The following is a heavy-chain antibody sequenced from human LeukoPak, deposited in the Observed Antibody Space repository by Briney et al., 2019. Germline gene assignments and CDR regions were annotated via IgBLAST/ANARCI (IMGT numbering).Heavy chain of an antibody. V-gene: IGHV3-30*03. Sequence: GGSLRLSCAASGFTFSSYGMHWVRQAPGKGLEWVAVISYDGSNKYYADSVKGRFTISRDNSKNTLYLQMNSLRAEDTAVYYCTAVVPFDYWGQGTLVTVSS. D-gene: IGHD2-15*01. CDR2: ISYDGSNK. CDR3: TAVVPFDY. CDR1: GFTFSSYG. J-gene: IGHJ4*02.